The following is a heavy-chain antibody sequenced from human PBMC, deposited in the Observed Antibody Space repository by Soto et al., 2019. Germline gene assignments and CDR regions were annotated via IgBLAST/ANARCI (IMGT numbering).Heavy chain of an antibody. CDR3: ARDSGYSYGPLDY. J-gene: IGHJ4*02. CDR1: GFSFSDYY. CDR2: ISSSSSTI. Sequence: GGSLRLSCAASGFSFSDYYLTWIRQAPGQGLEWVSYISSSSSTIYYADSVKGRFTISRDNAKNSLYLQMNSLRAEDTAVYYCARDSGYSYGPLDYWGQGTLVTVSS. V-gene: IGHV3-11*04. D-gene: IGHD5-18*01.